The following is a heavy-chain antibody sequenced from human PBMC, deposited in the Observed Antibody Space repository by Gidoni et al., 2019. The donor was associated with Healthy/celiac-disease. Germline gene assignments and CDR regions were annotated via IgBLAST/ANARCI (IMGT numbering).Heavy chain of an antibody. J-gene: IGHJ4*02. CDR1: GGSISSSSYY. CDR3: AAYGGSSWWYFDY. CDR2: TYYSGST. Sequence: QLQLQESGPGLVKPSETLSLTCTVSGGSISSSSYYWGWIRQPPGKGLEWIGSTYYSGSTYYNPSLKSRVTISVDTSKNQFSLKLSSVTAADTAVYYCAAYGGSSWWYFDYWGQGTLVTVSS. D-gene: IGHD6-13*01. V-gene: IGHV4-39*01.